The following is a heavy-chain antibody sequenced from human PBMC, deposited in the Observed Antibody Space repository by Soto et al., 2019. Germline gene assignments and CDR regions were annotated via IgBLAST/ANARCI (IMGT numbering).Heavy chain of an antibody. Sequence: QVQLVESGGGVVKPGRSLRLSCAASGFTFSSYTMHWVRQAPGEGLDWVAIISDDGVHKFYADSVKGRFTISRDNSKNTLFLQMNGLRGEDTAVYYCATKTLGATRTVERWGQGALVTVSS. D-gene: IGHD1-26*01. CDR2: ISDDGVHK. CDR1: GFTFSSYT. CDR3: ATKTLGATRTVER. J-gene: IGHJ4*02. V-gene: IGHV3-30-3*01.